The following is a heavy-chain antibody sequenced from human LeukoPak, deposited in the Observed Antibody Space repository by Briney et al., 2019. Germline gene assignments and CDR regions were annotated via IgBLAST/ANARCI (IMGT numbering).Heavy chain of an antibody. V-gene: IGHV3-23*01. J-gene: IGHJ4*02. CDR3: AKDLLYGSPMNDY. CDR2: ISGSGGST. CDR1: GFTFSSYA. D-gene: IGHD3-10*01. Sequence: GGSLRLSCAASGFTFSSYAMSWVRQAPGKGLERVSAISGSGGSTYYADSVKGRFTISRDNSKNTLYLQMNSLRAEYTAVSYGAKDLLYGSPMNDYWGQGTLVTVSS.